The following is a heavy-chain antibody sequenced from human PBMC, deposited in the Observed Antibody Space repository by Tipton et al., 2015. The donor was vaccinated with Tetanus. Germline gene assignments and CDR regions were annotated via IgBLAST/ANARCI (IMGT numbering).Heavy chain of an antibody. D-gene: IGHD3-3*01. CDR1: GGSIDTNNYH. CDR3: ARANFDSSKKGPFDS. Sequence: TLSLTCTVSGGSIDTNNYHWGWIRQPPGKGLEWIGTVFQSGRPTLNPSLNSRVTMSVDTSKNQFSLRLASVTAADTAVYFCARANFDSSKKGPFDSWGQGIPVIVSA. CDR2: VFQSGRP. J-gene: IGHJ4*02. V-gene: IGHV4-39*07.